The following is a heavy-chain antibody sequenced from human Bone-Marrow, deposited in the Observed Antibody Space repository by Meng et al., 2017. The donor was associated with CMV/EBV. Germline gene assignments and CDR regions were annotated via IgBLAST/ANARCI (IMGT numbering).Heavy chain of an antibody. CDR3: ARGLGYYDFWSGYYTPNWFDP. CDR2: MNPNSGNT. CDR1: YD. D-gene: IGHD3-3*01. Sequence: YDITWVRQATGQGLEWMGWMNPNSGNTGYAQKFQGRVTMTRNTSISTAYMELSSLRSEDTAVYYCARGLGYYDFWSGYYTPNWFDPWGQGTLVTVSS. V-gene: IGHV1-8*01. J-gene: IGHJ5*02.